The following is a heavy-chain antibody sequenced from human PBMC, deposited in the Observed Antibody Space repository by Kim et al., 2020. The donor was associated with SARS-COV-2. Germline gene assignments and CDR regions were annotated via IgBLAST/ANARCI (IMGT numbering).Heavy chain of an antibody. CDR3: ARSSITMVRTLFRLIGGMDV. V-gene: IGHV3-11*06. CDR2: ISISSSYT. Sequence: GGSLRLSCAASGFTISDYYMSWIRQAPGKGLEWVSYISISSSYTNYADSVKGRFTISRDNAKNSLYLQMNSLRAEDTAVYYCARSSITMVRTLFRLIGGMDVWGQGTTVTVSS. CDR1: GFTISDYY. D-gene: IGHD3-10*01. J-gene: IGHJ6*02.